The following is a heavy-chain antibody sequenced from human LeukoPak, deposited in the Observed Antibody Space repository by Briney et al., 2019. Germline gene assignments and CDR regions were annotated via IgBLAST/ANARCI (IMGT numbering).Heavy chain of an antibody. CDR1: GFTFSSYS. CDR3: ADLGGTKGGAFYY. Sequence: GGSLRLSCAASGFTFSSYSMNWVRQAPGKGLEWVSSISSSSSYIYYADSVKGRFTISRDNAKNSLYLQVNSLRAEDTAVYYCADLGGTKGGAFYYWGQGTLVTVSS. CDR2: ISSSSSYI. V-gene: IGHV3-21*06. D-gene: IGHD1-26*01. J-gene: IGHJ4*02.